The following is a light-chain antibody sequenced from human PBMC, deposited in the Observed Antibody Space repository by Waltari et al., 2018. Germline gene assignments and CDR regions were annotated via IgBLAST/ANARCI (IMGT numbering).Light chain of an antibody. CDR1: QNIGKY. CDR3: QQSSSTPQST. CDR2: AAS. J-gene: IGKJ5*01. Sequence: DIQMTQSPSSLYASVGDSVTITCRASQNIGKYLNWYQHKPGKAPKLLIYAASSLLSGVPSRFSGSGSGTDFTFTISSLQPEDFATYYCQQSSSTPQSTFGQGTRLEIK. V-gene: IGKV1-39*01.